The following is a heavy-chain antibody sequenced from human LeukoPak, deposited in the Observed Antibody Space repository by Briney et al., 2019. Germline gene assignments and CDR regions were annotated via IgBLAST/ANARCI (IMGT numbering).Heavy chain of an antibody. J-gene: IGHJ3*02. CDR1: GYSISSGYY. CDR2: IYHSGST. V-gene: IGHV4-38-2*02. CDR3: ARALAVADPTGAFDI. D-gene: IGHD6-19*01. Sequence: SETLSLTCTVSGYSISSGYYWGWIRQPPGKGLEWIGSIYHSGSTYYNPSLTSRVTISVDTSKNQFSLKLSSVTAADTAVYYCARALAVADPTGAFDIWGQGTMVTVSS.